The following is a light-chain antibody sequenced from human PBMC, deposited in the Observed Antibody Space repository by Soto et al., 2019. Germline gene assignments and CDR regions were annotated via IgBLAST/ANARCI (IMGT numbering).Light chain of an antibody. CDR2: EVS. V-gene: IGLV2-8*01. CDR3: SSYAGTNSLL. J-gene: IGLJ2*01. CDR1: SSDVGGYNF. Sequence: QSVLTQPPSASGSPGQSVSISCTGTSSDVGGYNFVSWYQQHPGKSPKLMIYEVSQRPSGVPDRFSGSKSGNTASLTVSGLQAEDEANYYCSSYAGTNSLLFGGGTKLTVL.